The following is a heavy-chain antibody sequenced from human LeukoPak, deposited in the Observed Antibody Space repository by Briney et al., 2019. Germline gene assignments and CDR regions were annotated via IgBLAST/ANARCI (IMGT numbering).Heavy chain of an antibody. V-gene: IGHV3-23*01. CDR3: ARGSPIFDY. J-gene: IGHJ4*02. D-gene: IGHD1-26*01. CDR2: ISGGGGGT. CDR1: GFTFSSYA. Sequence: GGSLRLSCAASGFTFSSYAMTWVRQAPGKGLEWVSNISGGGGGTYYADSVKGRFTISRDNSKSTLYLQMNSLSAEDAAVYYCARGSPIFDYWGQGTLVAVSS.